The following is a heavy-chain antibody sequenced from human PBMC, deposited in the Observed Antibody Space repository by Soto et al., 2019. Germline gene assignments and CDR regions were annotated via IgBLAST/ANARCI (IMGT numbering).Heavy chain of an antibody. D-gene: IGHD3-16*01. V-gene: IGHV3-23*01. Sequence: GGSLRLSCAASGFTFSNYGMTWVRQAPGKGLEWVSLIRENFQTNYADSVKGRFTISRDNSKNTLYLQMDSLRAEDTALYFCARDPAGASFDIWGRGTLVTVSS. CDR1: GFTFSNYG. CDR3: ARDPAGASFDI. J-gene: IGHJ3*02. CDR2: IRENFQT.